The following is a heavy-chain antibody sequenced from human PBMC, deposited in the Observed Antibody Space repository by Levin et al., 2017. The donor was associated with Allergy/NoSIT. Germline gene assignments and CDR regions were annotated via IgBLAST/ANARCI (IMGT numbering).Heavy chain of an antibody. D-gene: IGHD4-17*01. J-gene: IGHJ4*02. V-gene: IGHV3-30*18. CDR3: VNGEEDH. CDR2: VSDDGSQK. CDR1: GFTLSRYR. Sequence: SCAVSGFTLSRYRMFWVRQAPGKGLEWVAVVSDDGSQKYYADSVQGRFTISRDNSQNTLYLQINSLRIDDTGVYYCVNGEEDHWGQGTLVTVSS.